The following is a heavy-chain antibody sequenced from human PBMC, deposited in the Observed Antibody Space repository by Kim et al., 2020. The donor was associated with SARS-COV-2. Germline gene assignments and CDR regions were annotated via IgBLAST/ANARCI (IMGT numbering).Heavy chain of an antibody. D-gene: IGHD2-8*02. Sequence: ASVKVSCKASGYTFTGYYMHWVRQAPGQGLEWMGRINPNSGGTNYAQKFQGRVTMTRDTSISTAYMELSRLRSDDTAVYYCARMSLVVPEIDYWGQGTLVTVSS. V-gene: IGHV1-2*06. CDR2: INPNSGGT. CDR3: ARMSLVVPEIDY. J-gene: IGHJ4*02. CDR1: GYTFTGYY.